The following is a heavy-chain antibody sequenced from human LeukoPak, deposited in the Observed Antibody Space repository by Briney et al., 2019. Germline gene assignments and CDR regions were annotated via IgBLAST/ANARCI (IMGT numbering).Heavy chain of an antibody. CDR2: ISGSGGST. J-gene: IGHJ3*02. CDR1: GFTFSSCT. D-gene: IGHD1-26*01. Sequence: GGSLRLSCAASGFTFSSCTMNWVRQAPGKGLEWVSAISGSGGSTYYADSVKGRFTISRDNSKNTLYLQMNSLRAEDTAVYYCAAGPGADAFDIWGQGTMVTVSS. CDR3: AAGPGADAFDI. V-gene: IGHV3-23*01.